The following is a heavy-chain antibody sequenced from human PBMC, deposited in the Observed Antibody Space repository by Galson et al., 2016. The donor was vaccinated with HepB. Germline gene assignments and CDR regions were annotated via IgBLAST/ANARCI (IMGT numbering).Heavy chain of an antibody. D-gene: IGHD4-17*01. J-gene: IGHJ6*03. CDR1: GYSFGNYW. CDR3: ARLNGDRSGYYYHYMDV. CDR2: IDPSDSYT. V-gene: IGHV5-10-1*01. Sequence: QSGAEVKKPGESLTISCKTSGYSFGNYWITWVRQMPGKGLERLGRIDPSDSYTNYSPSFQGHVTISVDESISTAYLQWSSLKAADSGMYFCARLNGDRSGYYYHYMDVWGKGTTVTVSS.